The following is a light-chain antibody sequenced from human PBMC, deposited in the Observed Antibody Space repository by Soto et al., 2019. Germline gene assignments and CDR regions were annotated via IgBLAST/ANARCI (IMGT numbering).Light chain of an antibody. V-gene: IGKV1-5*01. CDR2: DAS. CDR3: QEYNNYSYT. CDR1: QSISSW. Sequence: DIQMTQSPSTLSASVGDRVTITCRASQSISSWLAWYQQKPGKAPKLLIYDASSLESGVPSRFSGSGSGTEFTLTISSLQPDDFATYYCQEYNNYSYTFXQGTKVDIK. J-gene: IGKJ2*01.